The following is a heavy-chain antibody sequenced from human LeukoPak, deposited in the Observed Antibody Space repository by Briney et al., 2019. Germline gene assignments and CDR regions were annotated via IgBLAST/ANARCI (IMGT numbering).Heavy chain of an antibody. D-gene: IGHD1-26*01. CDR2: IKSKTDGGTT. Sequence: GGSLRLSCAASGFTSSNAWMSWVRQAPGKGLEWVGRIKSKTDGGTTDYAAPVKGRFTISRDDSKNTLYLQMNSLKTEDTAVYYCTTDYSGSYYDDYWGQGTLVTVSS. CDR3: TTDYSGSYYDDY. V-gene: IGHV3-15*01. CDR1: GFTSSNAW. J-gene: IGHJ4*02.